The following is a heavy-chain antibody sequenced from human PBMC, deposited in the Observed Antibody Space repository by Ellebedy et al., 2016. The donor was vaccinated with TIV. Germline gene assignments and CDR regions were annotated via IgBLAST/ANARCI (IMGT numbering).Heavy chain of an antibody. Sequence: GGSLRLXXVASGSTFRSHGIYWVRQAPGKGLEWVAVISSDGSNKYYADSVKGRFTISRDNSKNTLYLQMNSLRTDDMAVYYCARGGSSGSSDYWGQGTLATVSP. J-gene: IGHJ4*02. CDR2: ISSDGSNK. CDR3: ARGGSSGSSDY. V-gene: IGHV3-30*03. CDR1: GSTFRSHG. D-gene: IGHD3-10*01.